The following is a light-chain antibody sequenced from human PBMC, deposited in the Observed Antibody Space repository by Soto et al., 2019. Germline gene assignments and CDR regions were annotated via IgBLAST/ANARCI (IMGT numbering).Light chain of an antibody. CDR3: QYSYSTLCT. V-gene: IGKV1-39*01. J-gene: IGKJ1*01. Sequence: DIQMTQSPSSLSASVGDRVTITCRASQSISSYLNWYQQKPGKAPKLLIYAASSLQSGVPSRFSGSGSGTDFTLTISILQPEDCATYDCQYSYSTLCTFGQGTKVEIK. CDR1: QSISSY. CDR2: AAS.